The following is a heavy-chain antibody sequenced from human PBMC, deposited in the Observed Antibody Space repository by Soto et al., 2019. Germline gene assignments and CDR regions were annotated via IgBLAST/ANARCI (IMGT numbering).Heavy chain of an antibody. CDR3: ARAVYYYDSSGYYSLDY. D-gene: IGHD3-22*01. J-gene: IGHJ4*02. CDR2: IIPIFGTA. Sequence: QVQLVQSGAEVKKPGSSVKVSCKASGGTFSSYAISWVRQAPGQGLEWMGGIIPIFGTANHAQKFQGRVTITADESTSTAYMELSSLRSEDTAVYYCARAVYYYDSSGYYSLDYWGQGTLVTVSS. V-gene: IGHV1-69*12. CDR1: GGTFSSYA.